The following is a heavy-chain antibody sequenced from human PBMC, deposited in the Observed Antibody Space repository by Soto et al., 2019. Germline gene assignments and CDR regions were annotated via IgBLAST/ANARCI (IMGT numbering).Heavy chain of an antibody. CDR1: VGSFSGHY. V-gene: IGHV4-34*01. Sequence: SETLSLTCAFYVGSFSGHYWSCIRHPPGKGLEWIGEINHSGSTNYNPSLKGRVTISVDTSKNQFSLKLSSVTAADTAVYYCARVHKPSSSGRGFEYWGQGTLVTVSS. CDR3: ARVHKPSSSGRGFEY. D-gene: IGHD6-19*01. CDR2: INHSGST. J-gene: IGHJ4*02.